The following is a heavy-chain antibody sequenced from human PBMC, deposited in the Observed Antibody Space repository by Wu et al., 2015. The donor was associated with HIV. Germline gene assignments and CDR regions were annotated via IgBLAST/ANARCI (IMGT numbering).Heavy chain of an antibody. CDR3: ARGGRVDMAHGYFDY. CDR2: ISAYIANT. V-gene: IGHV1-18*04. CDR1: GYTFTSYG. Sequence: QVQLVQSGAEVKKPGASVKVSCKASGYTFTSYGITWVRQAPGQGLEWMGWISAYIANTNYAQKLQGRVTMTTDTSTSTAYMELRSLRSDDTAVYYCARGGRVDMAHGYFDYWGQGTLVTVSS. J-gene: IGHJ4*02. D-gene: IGHD2-8*01.